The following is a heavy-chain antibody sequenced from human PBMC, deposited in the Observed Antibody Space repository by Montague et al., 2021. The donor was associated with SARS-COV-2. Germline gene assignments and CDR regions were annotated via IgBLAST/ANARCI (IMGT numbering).Heavy chain of an antibody. V-gene: IGHV4-59*01. CDR3: ARQDAWAYYGDGCYWGGFDS. D-gene: IGHD2-21*01. Sequence: SETLSLTCTVSFGSISTYYWSWIRQAPGKGLEWIGFIFYNGSTKYHPSLKSRVSISPDTSKNQFSLKLSSVTAADTAVYYCARQDAWAYYGDGCYWGGFDSWGQGTLVTVSS. CDR1: FGSISTYY. J-gene: IGHJ5*01. CDR2: IFYNGST.